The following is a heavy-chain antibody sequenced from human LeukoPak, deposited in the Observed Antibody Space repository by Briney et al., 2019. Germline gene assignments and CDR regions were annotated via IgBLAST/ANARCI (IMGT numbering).Heavy chain of an antibody. CDR1: GFIFSTAW. J-gene: IGHJ1*01. Sequence: GGSLRLSCTASGFIFSTAWMTWVRQAPGKGLEWVGRIKSKTDGGAIEYAAPVKGRFTISRDDSNNTLYLQMSGLRTEDTALYYCTTTGGSTGWYNEYFQHWGQGTLVTVSS. V-gene: IGHV3-15*01. CDR2: IKSKTDGGAI. CDR3: TTTGGSTGWYNEYFQH. D-gene: IGHD6-19*01.